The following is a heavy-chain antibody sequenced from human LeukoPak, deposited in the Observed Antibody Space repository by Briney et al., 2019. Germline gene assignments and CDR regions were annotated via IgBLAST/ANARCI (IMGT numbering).Heavy chain of an antibody. Sequence: ASVKVSCKASGGTFSSYAISWVRQAPGQGLEWMGIINPSGGTTTYAQKFQGRVTMTRDTSTSTGYMELSSLRSEDTAVYYCARGEQQLVVGFDIWGQGTMVSVSS. CDR1: GGTFSSYA. CDR3: ARGEQQLVVGFDI. V-gene: IGHV1-46*01. CDR2: INPSGGTT. D-gene: IGHD6-13*01. J-gene: IGHJ3*02.